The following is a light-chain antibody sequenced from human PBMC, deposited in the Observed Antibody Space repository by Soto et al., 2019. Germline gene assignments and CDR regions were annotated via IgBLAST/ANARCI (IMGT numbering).Light chain of an antibody. V-gene: IGKV1-5*03. J-gene: IGKJ1*01. Sequence: QLAHSGPTWSGKVGKSVAKARRASQTISSWLAWYQQKPGKAPKLLIYKASTLKSGVQSRFSGSGSGTEFNPTISSLQTDDFATYYCQHYNSYSETCGQGTKGDIK. CDR3: QHYNSYSET. CDR2: KAS. CDR1: QTISSW.